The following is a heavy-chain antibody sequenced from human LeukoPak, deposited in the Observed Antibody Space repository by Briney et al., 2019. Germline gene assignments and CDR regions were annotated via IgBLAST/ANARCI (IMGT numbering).Heavy chain of an antibody. CDR3: ARDKIYYGSGSYYPRAAFDY. Sequence: PSEILSLTCTVSGGSITDYYWGWIRQPPGKGLEWIGYDYYSGSSNYNPSLKSRVTISVDTSKNQFSLKMSSVTAADTAVYYCARDKIYYGSGSYYPRAAFDYWGQGTLVTVSS. J-gene: IGHJ4*02. V-gene: IGHV4-59*01. D-gene: IGHD3-10*01. CDR2: DYYSGSS. CDR1: GGSITDYY.